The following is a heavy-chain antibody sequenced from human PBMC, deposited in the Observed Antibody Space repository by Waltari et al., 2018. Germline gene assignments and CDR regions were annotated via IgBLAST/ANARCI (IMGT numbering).Heavy chain of an antibody. V-gene: IGHV3-21*01. CDR1: EFVFGGYG. CDR2: INPISSHI. CDR3: ARGHSGRYQRHNGFDI. Sequence: EVQLVNSGGGLVKPGESLRLSCAASEFVFGGYGLNWVCQAPGKGLEWVSSINPISSHIYYAAPVRGRFIISRDDAKNSLYLQMTDMRVEDTAVYYCARGHSGRYQRHNGFDIWDLGAKVTVSS. D-gene: IGHD1-26*01. J-gene: IGHJ3*02.